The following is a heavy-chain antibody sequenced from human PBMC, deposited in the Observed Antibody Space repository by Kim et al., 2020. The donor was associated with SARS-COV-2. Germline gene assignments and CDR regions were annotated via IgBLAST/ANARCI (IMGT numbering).Heavy chain of an antibody. D-gene: IGHD3-16*01. CDR3: ARDLIRVAASGG. CDR1: GFIFTSYW. V-gene: IGHV3-7*03. Sequence: GGSLRLSCATSGFIFTSYWMSWIRQAPGKGLEWVASIQPEGSDKYYLDSVGGRFTISRDNAKSALYLQMNSLRAEDTAVYYCARDLIRVAASGGWGQGTL. J-gene: IGHJ1*01. CDR2: IQPEGSDK.